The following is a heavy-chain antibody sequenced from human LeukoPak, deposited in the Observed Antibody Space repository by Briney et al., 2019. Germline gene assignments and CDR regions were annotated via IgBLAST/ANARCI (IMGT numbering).Heavy chain of an antibody. Sequence: ASVKVSCKASGYTFTGHYMHWVRQAPGQGLEWMGWINPNSGGTNYAQKFQGRVTMTRDTSISTAYMELSRLRSDDTAVYYCARAEWYSSSPHYYYGMDVWGQGTTVTVSS. V-gene: IGHV1-2*02. CDR1: GYTFTGHY. CDR3: ARAEWYSSSPHYYYGMDV. J-gene: IGHJ6*02. D-gene: IGHD6-6*01. CDR2: INPNSGGT.